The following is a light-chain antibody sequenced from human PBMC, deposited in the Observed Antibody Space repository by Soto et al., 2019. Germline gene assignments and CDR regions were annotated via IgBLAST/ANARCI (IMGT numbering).Light chain of an antibody. Sequence: QRTQSPSTLSASVGDRVTITCRASQSINKWLAWYQQKPGKAPKFLIYDASILQSGVPSRFSGSGAGTEFTLTIRSLQPEDVATYYCQHGWTFGQGTKVDI. CDR3: QHGWT. CDR1: QSINKW. V-gene: IGKV1-5*01. CDR2: DAS. J-gene: IGKJ1*01.